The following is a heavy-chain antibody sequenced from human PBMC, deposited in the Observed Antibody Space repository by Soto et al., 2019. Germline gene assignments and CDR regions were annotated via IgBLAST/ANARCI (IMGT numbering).Heavy chain of an antibody. J-gene: IGHJ4*02. CDR1: GFTFSSYA. D-gene: IGHD1-1*01. Sequence: QVQLVESGGGVVQPGRSLRLSCAASGFTFSSYAMHWVRQAPGKGLEWVAVISYDGSNKYYADSVKGRFTISRDNSKNTLYLQMNSLRAEDTAVYYCARDSIAFEVSNDREEEGPFDYWGQGTLVTVSS. CDR3: ARDSIAFEVSNDREEEGPFDY. V-gene: IGHV3-30-3*01. CDR2: ISYDGSNK.